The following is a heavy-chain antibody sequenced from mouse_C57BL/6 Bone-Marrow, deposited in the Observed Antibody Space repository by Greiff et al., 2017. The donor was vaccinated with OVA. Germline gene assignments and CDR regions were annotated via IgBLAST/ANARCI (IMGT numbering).Heavy chain of an antibody. Sequence: EVKLMESGGGLVKPGGSLKLSCAASGFTFSDYGMHWVRQAPEKGLEWVAYISSGSSTIYYADTVKGRFTISRDNAKNTLFLQMTSLRSEDTAMYYCARADYYGYWYFDVWGTGTTVTVSS. J-gene: IGHJ1*03. CDR2: ISSGSSTI. CDR1: GFTFSDYG. V-gene: IGHV5-17*01. D-gene: IGHD1-1*01. CDR3: ARADYYGYWYFDV.